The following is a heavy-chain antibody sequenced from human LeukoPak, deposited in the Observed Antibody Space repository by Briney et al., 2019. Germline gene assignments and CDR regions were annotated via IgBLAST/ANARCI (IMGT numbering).Heavy chain of an antibody. V-gene: IGHV3-30*04. CDR2: ISYHGRNK. CDR3: ARDPTGYYYYYMDV. J-gene: IGHJ6*03. CDR1: GFTFSSSA. Sequence: GGSLRLSCAASGFTFSSSAMHWVRQAPGKWLEWVAVISYHGRNKYYADSVKGRFSISRDNSKNTLYLQMNSLRAEDTAIYYCARDPTGYYYYYMDVWGKGTTVTVSS. D-gene: IGHD1-14*01.